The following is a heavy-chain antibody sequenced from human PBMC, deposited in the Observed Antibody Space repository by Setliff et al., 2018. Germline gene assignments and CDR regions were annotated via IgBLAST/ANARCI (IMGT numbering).Heavy chain of an antibody. J-gene: IGHJ6*03. D-gene: IGHD7-27*01. CDR2: LSDDGSNE. CDR1: GFTVSSFS. CDR3: ASIDWGENFYNTDV. V-gene: IGHV3-30*03. Sequence: LRLSCAASGFTVSSFSMHWVRQAPVKGLDWVATLSDDGSNEFYADSVKGRFTIFRDNAKSTLYLQMSSLRGEDTAVYFCASIDWGENFYNTDVWGKGTTVTVSS.